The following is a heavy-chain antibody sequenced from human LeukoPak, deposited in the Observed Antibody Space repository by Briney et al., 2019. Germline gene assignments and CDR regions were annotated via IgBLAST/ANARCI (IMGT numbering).Heavy chain of an antibody. D-gene: IGHD1-26*01. J-gene: IGHJ3*02. CDR3: ARDISGSYYNAFDI. Sequence: SETLSLTCTVSGGSISSGSYCWSWIRQPAGKGLEWIGRIYTSGSTNYNPSLMSRVTISVDTSKNQFSLKLSSVTAADTAVYYCARDISGSYYNAFDIWGQGTMVTVSS. V-gene: IGHV4-61*02. CDR1: GGSISSGSYC. CDR2: IYTSGST.